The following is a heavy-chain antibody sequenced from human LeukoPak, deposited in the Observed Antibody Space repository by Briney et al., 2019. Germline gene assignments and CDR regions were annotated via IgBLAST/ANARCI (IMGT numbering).Heavy chain of an antibody. CDR1: GFTFSDYY. Sequence: GGSLRLSCAASGFTFSDYYMSWIRQAPGKGLEWVSYISSSGSTIYYADSVKGRFTISRDNAKNSLYLQMNSLRAEDTAVYYCARGRTLGYCSGGSCANFDAFDIWGQGTLVTVSS. D-gene: IGHD2-15*01. CDR2: ISSSGSTI. J-gene: IGHJ3*02. V-gene: IGHV3-11*01. CDR3: ARGRTLGYCSGGSCANFDAFDI.